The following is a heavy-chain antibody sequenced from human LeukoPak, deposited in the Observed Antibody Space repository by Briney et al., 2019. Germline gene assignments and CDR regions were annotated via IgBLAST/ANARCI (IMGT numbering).Heavy chain of an antibody. CDR1: GFTFSSYA. V-gene: IGHV3-23*01. CDR2: ISGSGGST. D-gene: IGHD1-26*01. CDR3: AKDGRGVGATTRNY. J-gene: IGHJ4*02. Sequence: GGSLRLSCAASGFTFSSYAMSWVRQAPGKGLEWVSAISGSGGSTYYADSVKGRFTISRDNSKNTLYLQMNSLGAEDTAVYYCAKDGRGVGATTRNYWGQGTLVTVSS.